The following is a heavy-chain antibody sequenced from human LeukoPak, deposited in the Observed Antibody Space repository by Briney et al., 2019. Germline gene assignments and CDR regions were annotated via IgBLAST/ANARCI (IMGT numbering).Heavy chain of an antibody. J-gene: IGHJ4*02. V-gene: IGHV4-61*05. D-gene: IGHD5-24*01. CDR1: GGSISSSSYY. CDR3: AGGRWLQFFDY. Sequence: PSETLSLTCTVSGGSISSSSYYWGWIRQPPGKGLEWIGYIYYSGSTNYNPSLKSRVTISVDTSKNQFSLKLSSVTAADTAVYYCAGGRWLQFFDYWGQGTLVTVSS. CDR2: IYYSGST.